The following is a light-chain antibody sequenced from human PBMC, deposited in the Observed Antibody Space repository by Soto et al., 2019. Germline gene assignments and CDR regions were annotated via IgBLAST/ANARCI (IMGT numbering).Light chain of an antibody. V-gene: IGKV1-9*01. CDR3: QQLFDSPIT. J-gene: IGKJ5*01. Sequence: DIQMTQSPSTLSASVGDGVTITCRASQVISTSLAWYQVKPGKAHKLLIYAASTLESGVPSRFSATVSGTEFSLTITSLQPEDFATYYCQQLFDSPITFGQGTRLEIK. CDR2: AAS. CDR1: QVISTS.